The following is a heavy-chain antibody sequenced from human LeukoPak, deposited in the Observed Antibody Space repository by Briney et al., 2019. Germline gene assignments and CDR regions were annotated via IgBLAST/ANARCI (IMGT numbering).Heavy chain of an antibody. V-gene: IGHV3-7*01. CDR1: GFTFSTYW. CDR2: IEQDGSEK. D-gene: IGHD5-18*01. J-gene: IGHJ6*03. CDR3: AGEDGDSFVNYYYYYMDV. Sequence: GGSLRLSCAASGFTFSTYWMSWVRQASGKGLEWVANIEQDGSEKYYVDSVKGRFTISRDNAKNSLHLQMNSLRAEDSAVYYCAGEDGDSFVNYYYYYMDVWGKGIKVTVSS.